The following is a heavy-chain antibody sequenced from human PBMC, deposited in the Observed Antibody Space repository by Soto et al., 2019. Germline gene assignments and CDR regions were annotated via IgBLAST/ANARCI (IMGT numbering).Heavy chain of an antibody. CDR1: GFTFSSYW. D-gene: IGHD3-3*01. CDR3: ARDDYDFWSGYSGYYYSGMDV. Sequence: EVQLVESGGGLVQPGGSLRLSCAASGFTFSSYWMSWVRQAPGKGLEWVANIKQDGSEKYYVDSVKGRFTIARDNAKNSLYLQSNSLRAEDTAVYYCARDDYDFWSGYSGYYYSGMDVWGQGPTVTVSS. V-gene: IGHV3-7*01. J-gene: IGHJ6*02. CDR2: IKQDGSEK.